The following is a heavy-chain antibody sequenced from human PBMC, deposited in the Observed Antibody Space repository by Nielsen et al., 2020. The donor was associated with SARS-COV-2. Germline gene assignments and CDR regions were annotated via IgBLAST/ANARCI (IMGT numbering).Heavy chain of an antibody. CDR3: ARAWRYAFDY. CDR2: ISSSSSYI. D-gene: IGHD3-16*01. V-gene: IGHV3-21*01. Sequence: GESLKISCSASGFTFSSTWMDWVRQAPGQGLVWVSSISSSSSYIYYADSVKGRFTISRDNAKNSLYLQMNSLRAEDTAVYYCARAWRYAFDYWGQGTLVTVSS. J-gene: IGHJ4*02. CDR1: GFTFSSTW.